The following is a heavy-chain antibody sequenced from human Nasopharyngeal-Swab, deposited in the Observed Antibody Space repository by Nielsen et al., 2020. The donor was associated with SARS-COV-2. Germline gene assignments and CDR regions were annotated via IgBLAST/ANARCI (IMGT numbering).Heavy chain of an antibody. CDR2: IWYDGSNE. D-gene: IGHD3-10*01. V-gene: IGHV3-33*08. J-gene: IGHJ4*02. Sequence: GESLKISCAASGFTFSSHWMHWVRQAPGKGLEWVAVIWYDGSNEYSTDSVKGRFTISRDNSKNPLYLQMNSLRADDTAVYYCARAGGGYFDDWGQGTLVTVSS. CDR1: GFTFSSHW. CDR3: ARAGGGYFDD.